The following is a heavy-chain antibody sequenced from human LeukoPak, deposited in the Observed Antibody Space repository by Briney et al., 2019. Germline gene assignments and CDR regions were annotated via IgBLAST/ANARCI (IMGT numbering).Heavy chain of an antibody. Sequence: PGGSLRLSCAASGFTFSSYAMHWVRQAPGKGVEWVAVISYDGSNKYYADSVKGRFTISRDNSKNTLYLQMNSLRAEDTAVYYCARDGTAAGLYFDLWGQGTLVTVSS. D-gene: IGHD6-13*01. CDR2: ISYDGSNK. CDR3: ARDGTAAGLYFDL. CDR1: GFTFSSYA. V-gene: IGHV3-30-3*01. J-gene: IGHJ4*01.